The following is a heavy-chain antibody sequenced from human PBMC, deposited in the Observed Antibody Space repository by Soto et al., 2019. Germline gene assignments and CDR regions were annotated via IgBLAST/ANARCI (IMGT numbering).Heavy chain of an antibody. Sequence: QVQLQESSAGLVKPSQTQSLTCTVSGGSISSGGYYWSWIRQHPGKGLEWIGYIYYSGITYYNPSLKSRVTISVDTSKNQFSLKLNSVTAADTAVFYCARVPRSYYGSETNWFDPWGQGTLVTVSS. D-gene: IGHD3-10*01. CDR2: IYYSGIT. CDR3: ARVPRSYYGSETNWFDP. J-gene: IGHJ5*02. V-gene: IGHV4-31*03. CDR1: GGSISSGGYY.